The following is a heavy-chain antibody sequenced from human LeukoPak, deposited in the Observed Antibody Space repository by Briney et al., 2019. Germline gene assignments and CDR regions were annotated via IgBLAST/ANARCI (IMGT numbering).Heavy chain of an antibody. V-gene: IGHV3-53*01. J-gene: IGHJ3*02. Sequence: GGSLRLSCAASGFTVSSNYMSWVRQAPGKGLEWVSIIYSGGSTFYADSVKGRFTISRDNSKNTLYLQMNSLRAEDTAVYYCAKRAYYYGSGEAFDIWGQGTMVTVSS. CDR3: AKRAYYYGSGEAFDI. CDR1: GFTVSSNY. CDR2: IYSGGST. D-gene: IGHD3-10*01.